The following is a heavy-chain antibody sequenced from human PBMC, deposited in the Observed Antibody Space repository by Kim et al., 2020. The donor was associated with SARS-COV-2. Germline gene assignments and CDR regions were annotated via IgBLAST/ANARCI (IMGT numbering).Heavy chain of an antibody. J-gene: IGHJ6*01. CDR3: ARGPRERVVVVPAAHYYY. V-gene: IGHV4-34*01. CDR2: INHSGST. Sequence: SETLSLTCAVYGGSFSGYYWSWIRQLPGKGLEWIGEINHSGSTNYNPSLKSRVTISVDTSKNQFSLKLSSVTAADTAVYYCARGPRERVVVVPAAHYYY. CDR1: GGSFSGYY. D-gene: IGHD2-2*01.